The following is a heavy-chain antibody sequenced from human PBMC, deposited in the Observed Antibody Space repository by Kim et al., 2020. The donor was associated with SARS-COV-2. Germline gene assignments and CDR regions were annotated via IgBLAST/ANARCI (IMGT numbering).Heavy chain of an antibody. V-gene: IGHV1-46*01. CDR2: T. D-gene: IGHD6-6*01. Sequence: TSYAQKCQGRVTMTREPSTSTVYMELSSLRSEDTAVYYCARDSSSSGFDYWGQGTLVTVSS. CDR3: ARDSSSSGFDY. J-gene: IGHJ4*02.